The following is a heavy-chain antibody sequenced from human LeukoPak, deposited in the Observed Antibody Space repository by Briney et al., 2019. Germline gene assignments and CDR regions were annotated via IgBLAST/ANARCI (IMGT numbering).Heavy chain of an antibody. CDR2: ISGSGGST. Sequence: GGSLRLSCTASEFTFSCYGMSWVRQAPGKGLEWVSSISGSGGSTQYADSVQGRFAISRDNSKNTLYLQMNSLRAEDTAVYYCAKDPIGYCSSTSCLYFDYWGQGTLVTVSS. CDR3: AKDPIGYCSSTSCLYFDY. D-gene: IGHD2-2*01. CDR1: EFTFSCYG. V-gene: IGHV3-23*01. J-gene: IGHJ4*02.